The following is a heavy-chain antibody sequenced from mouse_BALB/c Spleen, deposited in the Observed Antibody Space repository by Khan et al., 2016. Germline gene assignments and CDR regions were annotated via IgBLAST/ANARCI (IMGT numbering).Heavy chain of an antibody. V-gene: IGHV14-3*02. CDR2: IDPANGNI. Sequence: VQLQQSGAELVRPGASVKLSCTASGFNIKDTYIYWVKQRPEQGLEWIGRIDPANGNIKYDPKFQGKAAITADTSSHAASLQLSGLTSEDTAVYYCARSGGYDMYYFDYWGQGTTLTVSS. D-gene: IGHD2-2*01. CDR1: GFNIKDTY. CDR3: ARSGGYDMYYFDY. J-gene: IGHJ2*01.